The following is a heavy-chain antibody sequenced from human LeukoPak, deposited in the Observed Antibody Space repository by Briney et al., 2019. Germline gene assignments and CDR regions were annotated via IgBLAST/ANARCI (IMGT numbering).Heavy chain of an antibody. CDR3: ARDTAMVFSRYYYYYGMDV. J-gene: IGHJ6*02. Sequence: ASVKVSCKASGGTFSSYAISWVRQAPGQGLEWMGGIIPIFGTANYAQKFQGRVTITADGSTSTAYMELSSLRSEDTAVYYCARDTAMVFSRYYYYYGMDVWGQGTTVTVSS. D-gene: IGHD5-18*01. CDR2: IIPIFGTA. V-gene: IGHV1-69*13. CDR1: GGTFSSYA.